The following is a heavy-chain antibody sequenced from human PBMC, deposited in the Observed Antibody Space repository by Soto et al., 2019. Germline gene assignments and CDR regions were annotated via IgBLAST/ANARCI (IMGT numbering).Heavy chain of an antibody. D-gene: IGHD3-10*01. CDR3: ARDRGGSGSYLVDYYGMDV. Sequence: SETLSLTCTVSGGSISSYYWSWIRQPPGKGLEWIGYIYYSGSTNYNPSLKSRVTISVDTSKNQFSLKLSSVTAADTAVYYCARDRGGSGSYLVDYYGMDVWGQGTTVTVSS. V-gene: IGHV4-59*01. J-gene: IGHJ6*02. CDR1: GGSISSYY. CDR2: IYYSGST.